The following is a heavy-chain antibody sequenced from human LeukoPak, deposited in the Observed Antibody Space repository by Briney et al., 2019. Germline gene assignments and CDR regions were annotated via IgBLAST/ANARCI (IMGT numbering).Heavy chain of an antibody. V-gene: IGHV3-23*01. J-gene: IGHJ4*02. Sequence: GGTLRLSCAASGFSFRSHGMNWVRQALGKGLEWVSDISPRGDITYYKDSVRGRFTISRDNFKNTVSLQLNSRRVEDTAMYYCARQFTEWDSWGQGTLVSVPS. D-gene: IGHD5-24*01. CDR2: ISPRGDIT. CDR3: ARQFTEWDS. CDR1: GFSFRSHG.